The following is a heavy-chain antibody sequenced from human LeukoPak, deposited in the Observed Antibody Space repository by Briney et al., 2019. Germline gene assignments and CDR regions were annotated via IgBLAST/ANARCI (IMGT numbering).Heavy chain of an antibody. CDR3: ASYRYSSSWYDY. J-gene: IGHJ4*02. CDR2: IIPILGIA. Sequence: ASVKVSCKASGGTFSSYAISWVRQAPGQGLEWVGRIIPILGIANYAQEFQGRVTITADKSTSTAYMELSSLRSEDTAVYYCASYRYSSSWYDYWGQGTLVTVSS. V-gene: IGHV1-69*04. D-gene: IGHD6-13*01. CDR1: GGTFSSYA.